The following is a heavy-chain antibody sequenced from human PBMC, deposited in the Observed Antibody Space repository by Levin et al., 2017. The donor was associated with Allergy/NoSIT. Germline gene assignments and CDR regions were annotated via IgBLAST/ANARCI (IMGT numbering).Heavy chain of an antibody. CDR2: IFPIVGPA. CDR3: ARDGVGDATFDH. Sequence: SVKVSCKASGVTSSNYAITWVRQAPGQGLEWMGGIFPIVGPASYAQKFQGRVTILADESTSTSYMELNNLGFEDTAVYYCARDGVGDATFDHWGQGTLVTVSS. V-gene: IGHV1-69*13. J-gene: IGHJ4*02. D-gene: IGHD1-26*01. CDR1: GVTSSNYA.